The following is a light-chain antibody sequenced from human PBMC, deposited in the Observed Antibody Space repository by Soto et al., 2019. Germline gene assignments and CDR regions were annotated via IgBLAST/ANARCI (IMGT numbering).Light chain of an antibody. CDR3: AAWDDSLIGYV. J-gene: IGLJ1*01. Sequence: QSVLTQPPSASGTPGQRVTISCSGSSSNIGSNTVNWYQQLPGTAPKLLTYSNNQRPSGVPDRFSGSKSGTSASLAISGLQSEDEADYYCAAWDDSLIGYVFGTGTKLTVL. V-gene: IGLV1-44*01. CDR2: SNN. CDR1: SSNIGSNT.